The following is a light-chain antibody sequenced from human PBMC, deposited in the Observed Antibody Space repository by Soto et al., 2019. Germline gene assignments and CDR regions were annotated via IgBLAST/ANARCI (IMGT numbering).Light chain of an antibody. V-gene: IGLV2-14*01. CDR2: GVT. CDR1: SSDVGFFNY. J-gene: IGLJ2*01. Sequence: QSALTQPASVSGCPGQSITISCTGTSSDVGFFNYVSWYQQHPGKAPKLMIYGVTNRPSGVSIRFSGSKSGNTASLTISGLQAEDEADYYCCSYRSVNTVVFGRGTKVTVL. CDR3: CSYRSVNTVV.